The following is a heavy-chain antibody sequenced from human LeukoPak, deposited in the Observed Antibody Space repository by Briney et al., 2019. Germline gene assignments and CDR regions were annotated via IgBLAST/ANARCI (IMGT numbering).Heavy chain of an antibody. CDR3: ARASTVRGAKYYFDF. V-gene: IGHV3-49*04. J-gene: IGHJ4*02. CDR2: IRSSPSGGTT. Sequence: GRSLRLSCTPSGFTFRDYAMSWVRQAPGKGLEWVGFIRSSPSGGTTEYAASVKGRFTISRDDSKSIAYLQMNSLGTEDTAVFYCARASTVRGAKYYFDFWGQGTLVTVSS. CDR1: GFTFRDYA. D-gene: IGHD3-10*01.